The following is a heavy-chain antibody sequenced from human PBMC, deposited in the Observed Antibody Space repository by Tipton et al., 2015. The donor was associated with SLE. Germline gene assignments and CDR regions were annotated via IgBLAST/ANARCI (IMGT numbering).Heavy chain of an antibody. CDR3: ARVHVLLWFGELSPSYYYYYYMDV. CDR1: GFTFSSYS. CDR2: ISTSSSYI. V-gene: IGHV3-21*01. D-gene: IGHD3-10*01. J-gene: IGHJ6*03. Sequence: SLRLSCAASGFTFSSYSMNWVRQAPGKGLEWVSSISTSSSYIYYADSVKGRFTTSRDNAKNSLYLQMNSLRAEDTAVYYCARVHVLLWFGELSPSYYYYYYMDVWGKGTTVTVSS.